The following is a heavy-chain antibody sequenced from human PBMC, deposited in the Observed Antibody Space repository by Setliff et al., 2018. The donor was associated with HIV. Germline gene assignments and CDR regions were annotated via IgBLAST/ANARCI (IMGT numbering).Heavy chain of an antibody. D-gene: IGHD6-13*01. Sequence: SVKVSCKASGGTFTSYAIHWVRQAPGQGLEWMGIIIPMYNIPTYAQKFQGRVTFTADESTSTAYMELSSLSSEDTAVYYCARDQTGVAAAAFGGGSAWSDEGFDIWGQGTMVTVSS. CDR2: IIPMYNIP. CDR3: ARDQTGVAAAAFGGGSAWSDEGFDI. CDR1: GGTFTSYA. V-gene: IGHV1-69*13. J-gene: IGHJ3*02.